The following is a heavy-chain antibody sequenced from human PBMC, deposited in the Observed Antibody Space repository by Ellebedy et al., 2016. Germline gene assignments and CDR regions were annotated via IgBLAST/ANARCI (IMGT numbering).Heavy chain of an antibody. CDR1: AGSIRGDSHY. Sequence: SETLSLTCTVSAGSIRGDSHYWGWFRQPPGKGLEWIGNFYDGGNTQYNPSLKSRVTISVDTSKNQFSLKLSSVTAADTAVYYCAREPDYWGQGTLVTVSS. V-gene: IGHV4-39*07. CDR2: FYDGGNT. CDR3: AREPDY. J-gene: IGHJ4*02.